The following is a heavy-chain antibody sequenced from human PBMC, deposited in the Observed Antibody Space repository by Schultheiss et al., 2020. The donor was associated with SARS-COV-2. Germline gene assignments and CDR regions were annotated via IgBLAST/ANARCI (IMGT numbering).Heavy chain of an antibody. CDR2: IRSKAYGGTT. D-gene: IGHD3-22*01. Sequence: GGSLRLSCAASGFTFSSYGMHWVRQAPGKGLEWLGFIRSKAYGGTTQYAASVKGRFTISRDGSESIAYLQMNSLKIEDTAVYYCTSSRAYYYDSGGSYFLTNIYSDYWGQGTLVTVSS. J-gene: IGHJ4*02. CDR3: TSSRAYYYDSGGSYFLTNIYSDY. CDR1: GFTFSSYG. V-gene: IGHV3-49*04.